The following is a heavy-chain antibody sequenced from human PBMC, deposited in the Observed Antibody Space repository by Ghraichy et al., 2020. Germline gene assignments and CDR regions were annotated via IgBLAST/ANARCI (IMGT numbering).Heavy chain of an antibody. V-gene: IGHV3-74*01. CDR1: GFTFSSYW. CDR2: INSDGSST. CDR3: AREVLGGYGGNFPYFDL. D-gene: IGHD4-23*01. Sequence: GGSLRLSCAASGFTFSSYWMHWVRQAPGKGLVWVSRINSDGSSTSYADSVKGRFTISRDNAKNTLYLQMNSLRAEDTAVYYCAREVLGGYGGNFPYFDLWGRGTLVTVSS. J-gene: IGHJ2*01.